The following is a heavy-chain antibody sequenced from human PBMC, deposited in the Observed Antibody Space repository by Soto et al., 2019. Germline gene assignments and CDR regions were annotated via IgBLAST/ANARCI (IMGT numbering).Heavy chain of an antibody. J-gene: IGHJ6*02. CDR3: AIVSASVGYYCGMDV. V-gene: IGHV1-2*04. D-gene: IGHD1-26*01. CDR1: GYTFTGYY. Sequence: QVQLVQSGAEVKKPGASVKVSCKASGYTFTGYYMHWVRQAPGQGLEWMGWINPNSGGTNYAQKFQGWVTMTRDTSISTAYMELSRLRSDDTAVYYCAIVSASVGYYCGMDVWGQGTTVTVSS. CDR2: INPNSGGT.